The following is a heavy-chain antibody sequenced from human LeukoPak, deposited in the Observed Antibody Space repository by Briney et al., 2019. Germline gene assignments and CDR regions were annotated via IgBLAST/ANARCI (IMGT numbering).Heavy chain of an antibody. J-gene: IGHJ6*03. Sequence: IPSETLSLTCTVSGGSISSSTYYWGWIRQPPGKGLEWIGNIYYSGSTYYNPSLTSRVTISVDTSKNQFSLKLSSVTAADTAVYYCARHKDYYYSYMDVWGKGTTVTISS. CDR2: IYYSGST. V-gene: IGHV4-39*01. CDR1: GGSISSSTYY. CDR3: ARHKDYYYSYMDV.